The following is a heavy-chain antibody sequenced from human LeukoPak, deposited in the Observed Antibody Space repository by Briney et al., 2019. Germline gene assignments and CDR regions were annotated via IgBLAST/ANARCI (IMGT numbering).Heavy chain of an antibody. V-gene: IGHV4-4*07. CDR2: IYTSGST. J-gene: IGHJ5*02. Sequence: PSQTLSLTCTVSGGSISSYYCSWIRQPAGKGLEWIGRIYTSGSTNYNPSLKSRVTMSVDTSKNQFSLKLSPVSAADTAVYYCARDQSSLTGYNINWFDPWGQGTLVTVSS. CDR3: ARDQSSLTGYNINWFDP. D-gene: IGHD3-9*01. CDR1: GGSISSYY.